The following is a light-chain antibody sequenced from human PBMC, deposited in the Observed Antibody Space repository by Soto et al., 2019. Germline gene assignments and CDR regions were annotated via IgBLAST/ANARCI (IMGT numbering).Light chain of an antibody. CDR1: QSVSDNY. Sequence: EIVLTQSPGTLSLSPGERATLSCRASQSVSDNYLAWYQQKPGQAPRLLIFAASVRATGIPDRFSGSGSGTDFTLTISRLEPEDFAVYYCQQYNNWPSFGGGTKVDIK. J-gene: IGKJ4*01. CDR2: AAS. CDR3: QQYNNWPS. V-gene: IGKV3-20*01.